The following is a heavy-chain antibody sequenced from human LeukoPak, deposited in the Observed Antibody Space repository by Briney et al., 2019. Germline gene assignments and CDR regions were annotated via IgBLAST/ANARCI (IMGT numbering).Heavy chain of an antibody. CDR3: ARDSSTSYYYMDV. CDR1: GFTFSNHW. V-gene: IGHV3-74*01. J-gene: IGHJ6*03. CDR2: INSDGSST. Sequence: PGGSLRLSCAASGFTFSNHWMHWVRQAPVKGLIWVSRINSDGSSTTYADSVKGRFTISRDNAKNTLYLQMNSLRAEDTAVYYCARDSSTSYYYMDVWGKGTTVTVSS. D-gene: IGHD6-13*01.